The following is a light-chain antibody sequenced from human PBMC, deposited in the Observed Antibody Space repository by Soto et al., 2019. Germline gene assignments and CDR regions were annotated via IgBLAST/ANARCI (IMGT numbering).Light chain of an antibody. CDR3: AAWDDSLSAPWV. CDR1: SSNIGSNY. CDR2: RNN. Sequence: QSVLTQPPSASGTPGQRVTISCSGSSSNIGSNYVYWYQQLPGTAPKLLIYRNNQRPSGVPDRFSGSKSGTSASLAISGLRSEDEADYYCAAWDDSLSAPWVFGGGTKLTGL. V-gene: IGLV1-47*01. J-gene: IGLJ3*02.